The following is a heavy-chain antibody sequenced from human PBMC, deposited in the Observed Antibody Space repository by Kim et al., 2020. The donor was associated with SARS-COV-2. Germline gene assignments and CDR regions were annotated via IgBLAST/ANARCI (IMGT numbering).Heavy chain of an antibody. CDR1: GFTFSDYY. CDR3: ARVGYDYVWGSYRDYDYYYGVDV. Sequence: GGSLRLSCAASGFTFSDYYMSWIRQAPGKGLEWVSYISSSGSTIYYADSVKGRFTISRDNAKNSLYLQMNSLRAEDTAVYYCARVGYDYVWGSYRDYDYYYGVDVWGQGTPVTVSS. J-gene: IGHJ6*02. D-gene: IGHD3-16*02. V-gene: IGHV3-11*01. CDR2: ISSSGSTI.